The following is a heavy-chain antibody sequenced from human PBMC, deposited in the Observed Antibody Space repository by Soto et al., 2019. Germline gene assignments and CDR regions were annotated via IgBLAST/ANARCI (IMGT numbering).Heavy chain of an antibody. CDR1: GYTFTSYG. D-gene: IGHD2-15*01. J-gene: IGHJ6*02. V-gene: IGHV1-18*01. CDR3: ARFLCSGGSCPLNYYYYGMDV. CDR2: ISAYNGNT. Sequence: QVQLVQSGAEVKKPGASVKVSCKASGYTFTSYGISWVRQAPGQGLEWMGWISAYNGNTNYAQKLQGRVTMTTDTSTSTAYMELRSLRSDDTAVYYCARFLCSGGSCPLNYYYYGMDVWGQGTTVTVSS.